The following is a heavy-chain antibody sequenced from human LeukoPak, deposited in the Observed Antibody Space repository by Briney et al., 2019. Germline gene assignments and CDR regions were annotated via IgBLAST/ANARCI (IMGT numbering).Heavy chain of an antibody. J-gene: IGHJ5*02. Sequence: SETLSLTCTVSGGSISSYYWSWIRQPPGKGLGWIGYIYYSGSTNYNPSLKSRVTISVDTSKNQFSLKLSSVTAADTAVYYCARSSGSYLFDPWGQGTLVTVSS. CDR1: GGSISSYY. V-gene: IGHV4-59*01. D-gene: IGHD1-26*01. CDR3: ARSSGSYLFDP. CDR2: IYYSGST.